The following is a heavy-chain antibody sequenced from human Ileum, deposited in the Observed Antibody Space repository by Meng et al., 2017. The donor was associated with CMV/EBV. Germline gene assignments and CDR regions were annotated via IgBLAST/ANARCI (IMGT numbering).Heavy chain of an antibody. CDR3: ARYGLVLGKFDY. V-gene: IGHV7-4-1*02. J-gene: IGHJ4*02. D-gene: IGHD2-8*01. CDR2: INANTGNP. CDR1: GYKLTDDA. Sequence: KASGYKLTDDAISWMRQAPGRGAEWVGWINANTGNPTYARSFTGRFVFSLDSSVSTAYVEISGLKAEDTDVYYCARYGLVLGKFDYWGQGTLVTVSS.